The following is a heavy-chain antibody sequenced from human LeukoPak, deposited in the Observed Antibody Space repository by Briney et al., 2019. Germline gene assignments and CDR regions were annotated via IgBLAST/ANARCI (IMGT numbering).Heavy chain of an antibody. Sequence: ASVKVSCKASGYTFTNYYIHWVRQAPGQGLEWMGLINPGGDNTNYAQNFQGRVTMTRDTPASTVYMELISLRSEDTAIYYCARIRDGYNDAYDIWGQGTVVTVPS. CDR2: INPGGDNT. J-gene: IGHJ3*02. CDR3: ARIRDGYNDAYDI. D-gene: IGHD5-24*01. V-gene: IGHV1-46*01. CDR1: GYTFTNYY.